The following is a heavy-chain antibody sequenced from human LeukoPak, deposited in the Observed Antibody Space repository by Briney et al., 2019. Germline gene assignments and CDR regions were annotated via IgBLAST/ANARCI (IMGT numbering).Heavy chain of an antibody. Sequence: PGGSLRLSCTASGFTFDDYGMSWVRQAPGKGLEWVSGINWNGGSTGYADSVKGRFTISRDNAKNSLYLQMNSLRAEDTALYYCARSDISPWFGELLFYFDYWGQGTLVTVSS. D-gene: IGHD3-10*01. CDR2: INWNGGST. J-gene: IGHJ4*02. CDR1: GFTFDDYG. V-gene: IGHV3-20*04. CDR3: ARSDISPWFGELLFYFDY.